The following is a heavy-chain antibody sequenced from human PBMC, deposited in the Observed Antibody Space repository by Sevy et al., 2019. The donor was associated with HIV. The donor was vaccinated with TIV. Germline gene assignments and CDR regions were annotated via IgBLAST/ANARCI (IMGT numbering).Heavy chain of an antibody. D-gene: IGHD3-22*01. CDR2: IRSKAYGGKK. V-gene: IGHV3-49*03. CDR3: TRDRERHPYYYDSSGYYYYFDY. CDR1: GFTFGDYA. J-gene: IGHJ4*02. Sequence: GGSLRLSCTASGFTFGDYAMSWFRQAPGKGLEWVGFIRSKAYGGKKEYAASVKGRFTISRDDSKSIAYLQMNSLKTEDTAVYYCTRDRERHPYYYDSSGYYYYFDYWGQGTLVTVSS.